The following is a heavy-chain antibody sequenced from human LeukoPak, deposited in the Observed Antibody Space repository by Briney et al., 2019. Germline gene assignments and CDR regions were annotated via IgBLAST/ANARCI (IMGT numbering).Heavy chain of an antibody. Sequence: ASVKVSCKASGGTFSSYAISWVRQAPGQGLEWMGGIIPIFGTANYAQKFQGRVTITADESTSTAYMELSSLRSEDTAVYYCARAPVQLERKSAFDIWGQGTMVTVSS. CDR1: GGTFSSYA. CDR2: IIPIFGTA. V-gene: IGHV1-69*13. CDR3: ARAPVQLERKSAFDI. D-gene: IGHD1-1*01. J-gene: IGHJ3*02.